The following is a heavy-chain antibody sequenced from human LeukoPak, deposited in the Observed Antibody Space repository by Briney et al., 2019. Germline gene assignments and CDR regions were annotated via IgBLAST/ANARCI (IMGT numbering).Heavy chain of an antibody. J-gene: IGHJ3*02. CDR3: ARDRGFGHAFDI. CDR1: GFTFSSYS. Sequence: PGGSLRLSCAASGFTFSSYSMNWVRRAPGKGLEWVSSISSSSSYIYYADSVKGRFTISRDNAKNSLYLQMNSLRAEDTAVYYCARDRGFGHAFDIWGQGTMVTVSS. V-gene: IGHV3-21*01. CDR2: ISSSSSYI. D-gene: IGHD3-10*01.